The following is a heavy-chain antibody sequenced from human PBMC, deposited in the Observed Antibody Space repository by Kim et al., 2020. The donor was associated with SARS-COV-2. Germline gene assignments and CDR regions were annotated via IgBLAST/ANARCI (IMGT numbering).Heavy chain of an antibody. J-gene: IGHJ4*02. V-gene: IGHV3-30-3*01. Sequence: GGSLRLSCAASGFTFSSYAMHWVRQAPGKGLEWVAVISYDGSNKYYADSVKGRFTISRDNSKNTLYLQMNSLRAEDTAVYYCARGPQFTNWNYEGVSLSDYWGQGTLVTVSS. D-gene: IGHD1-7*01. CDR3: ARGPQFTNWNYEGVSLSDY. CDR2: ISYDGSNK. CDR1: GFTFSSYA.